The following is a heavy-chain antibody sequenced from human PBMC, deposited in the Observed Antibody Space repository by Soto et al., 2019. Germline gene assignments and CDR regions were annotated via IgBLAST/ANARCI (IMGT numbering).Heavy chain of an antibody. CDR2: INSDGSST. CDR1: GFTFSSYW. V-gene: IGHV3-74*01. D-gene: IGHD3-10*01. J-gene: IGHJ4*02. Sequence: GGSLRLSCAASGFTFSSYWMHWVRQAPGKGLVWVSRINSDGSSTSYADSVKGRFTISRDNAKNTLYLQMNGLRAEDTAVYYCASGNYYGSGSYYFWGQGTLVTVSS. CDR3: ASGNYYGSGSYYF.